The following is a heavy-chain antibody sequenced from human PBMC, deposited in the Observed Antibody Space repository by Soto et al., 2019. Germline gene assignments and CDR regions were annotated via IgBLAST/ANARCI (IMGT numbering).Heavy chain of an antibody. CDR1: GGTFHTDT. V-gene: IGHV1-69*06. J-gene: IGHJ4*02. Sequence: QVQLVQSGAEVKKPGSSVKVSCEASGGTFHTDTINWVRQAPGRGLEWMGQVIPMSDSVNYAESFQGRVTITAEKAMNLAYMELSSLRSEVTALYFCASWRSYSGSYGFDYWGQGTLVIVSS. D-gene: IGHD3-16*01. CDR3: ASWRSYSGSYGFDY. CDR2: VIPMSDSV.